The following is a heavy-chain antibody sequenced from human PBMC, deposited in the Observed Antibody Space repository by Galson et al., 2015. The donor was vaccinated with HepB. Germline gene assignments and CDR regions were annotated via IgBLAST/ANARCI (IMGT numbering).Heavy chain of an antibody. CDR2: ISGSGGST. CDR3: AKDFAGGYYGSGFFDY. D-gene: IGHD3-10*01. CDR1: GFTFSSYA. J-gene: IGHJ4*02. Sequence: FLRLSCAASGFTFSSYAMRWVRQAPGKGLEWVSSISGSGGSTYYADSVKGRFTISRDISKNTLYLQMNSLRAEDTAVYYCAKDFAGGYYGSGFFDYWGQGTLVTVSS. V-gene: IGHV3-23*01.